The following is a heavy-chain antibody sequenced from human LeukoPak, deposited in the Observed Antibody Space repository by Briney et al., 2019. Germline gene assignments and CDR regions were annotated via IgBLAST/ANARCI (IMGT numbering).Heavy chain of an antibody. V-gene: IGHV3-30*18. CDR3: AKGFGDAESSFDY. CDR1: GFTFSNYG. J-gene: IGHJ4*02. Sequence: PGGSLRLSCAASGFTFSNYGMHWVRQAPGKGLEWVAVISYDGSNKYYADSVKGRFTISRDNAKNSLYLQMNSLRAEDTALYYCAKGFGDAESSFDYWGQGTLVTVSS. D-gene: IGHD3-10*01. CDR2: ISYDGSNK.